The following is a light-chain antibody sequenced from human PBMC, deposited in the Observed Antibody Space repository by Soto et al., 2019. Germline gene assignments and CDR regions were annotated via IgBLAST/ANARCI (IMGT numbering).Light chain of an antibody. V-gene: IGKV1-5*01. CDR1: QSISIW. CDR3: QRYNSYSRT. J-gene: IGKJ1*01. CDR2: DAS. Sequence: DTQMTQSPSTLSASVGDRVTITCRASQSISIWLAWYQQKPGKAPKLLIYDASSLESGVPSRFSGSGSGTEFTLTISSLQPDDFATYYCQRYNSYSRTFGQGTKVEI.